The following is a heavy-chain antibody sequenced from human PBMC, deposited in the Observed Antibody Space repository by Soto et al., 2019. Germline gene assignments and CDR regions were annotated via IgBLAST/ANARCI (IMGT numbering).Heavy chain of an antibody. Sequence: SETLSLTCSVSGDSVSTDRYFWTWIRHPPGKGLEWIAYISYTGDTYYNPSLKSRVTISVDTSKNQFSLKLSSVTAADTAVYYCARSHYDFWSGHHPFDYWGQGTLVTVSS. V-gene: IGHV4-30-4*08. CDR1: GDSVSTDRYF. J-gene: IGHJ4*02. CDR3: ARSHYDFWSGHHPFDY. D-gene: IGHD3-3*01. CDR2: ISYTGDT.